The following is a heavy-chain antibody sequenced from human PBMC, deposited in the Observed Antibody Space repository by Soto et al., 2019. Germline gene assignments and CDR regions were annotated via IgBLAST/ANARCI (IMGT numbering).Heavy chain of an antibody. J-gene: IGHJ5*02. CDR3: AKGQNAVVTQGFSWFDP. CDR1: GFTFSSYV. D-gene: IGHD2-21*02. CDR2: ISGSGGST. V-gene: IGHV3-23*01. Sequence: GGSLRLSCAVSGFTFSSYVMSWVRQAPGKGLEWVATISGSGGSTYYADFVKGRFTISRDNSKNTLYLQMNSLRAEDTAIYHCAKGQNAVVTQGFSWFDPWGQGALVTVSS.